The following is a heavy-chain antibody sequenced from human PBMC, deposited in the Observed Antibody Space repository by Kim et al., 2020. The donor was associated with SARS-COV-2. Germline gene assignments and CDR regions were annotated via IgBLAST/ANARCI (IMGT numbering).Heavy chain of an antibody. V-gene: IGHV4-59*01. CDR1: TDSFSAYY. J-gene: IGHJ4*02. Sequence: SETLSLTCTVSTDSFSAYYWSWIRQIPGKGLEWIGYIFYSGSTNYNPSLKSRATISWDTSRNQFSLDRTSVTQADTAVYYCARAEGRASWHQFDYWGQGVLVTVSS. CDR2: IFYSGST. CDR3: ARAEGRASWHQFDY.